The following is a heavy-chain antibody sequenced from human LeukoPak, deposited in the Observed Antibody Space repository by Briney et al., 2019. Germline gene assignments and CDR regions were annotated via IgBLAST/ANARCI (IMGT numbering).Heavy chain of an antibody. CDR3: ARRHTAAAEGFDY. CDR2: IYYSGSN. D-gene: IGHD2-21*01. CDR1: GGSISSYY. Sequence: PSETLSLTCTVAGGSISSYYCSWIRQPPRNGLGWIGYIYYSGSNNYNPSLKSRVTISVDTSKNQFSLKLRSVTAADTAVYYCARRHTAAAEGFDYWGQGTLVTVSS. J-gene: IGHJ4*02. V-gene: IGHV4-59*08.